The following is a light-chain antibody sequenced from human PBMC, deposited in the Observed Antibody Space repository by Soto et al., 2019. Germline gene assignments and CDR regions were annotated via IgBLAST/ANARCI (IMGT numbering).Light chain of an antibody. V-gene: IGLV1-51*01. CDR2: DSD. CDR3: GAWYSSLNVVL. CDR1: SSNIENNY. J-gene: IGLJ2*01. Sequence: QSVLTQPPSVSAAPGQKVTISCSGSSSNIENNYVSWYQQLPGTAPKLLIYDSDRRPSEIPDRFSGSKSGTSATLGITGLQTGDEADYYCGAWYSSLNVVLFGGGTKLTVL.